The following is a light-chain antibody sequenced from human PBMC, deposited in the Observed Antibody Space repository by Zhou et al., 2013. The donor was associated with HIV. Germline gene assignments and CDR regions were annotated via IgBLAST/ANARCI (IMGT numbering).Light chain of an antibody. Sequence: EIVLTQSPATLSLSPGERATLSCRASQSVSSYLAWYQQKPGQAPRLLIYGASNRATGIPARFSGSGSGTDFTLTISSLEPEDFAVYYCQQRSNWPPLTFGGGTKVGIK. V-gene: IGKV3-11*01. CDR2: GAS. J-gene: IGKJ4*01. CDR3: QQRSNWPPLT. CDR1: QSVSSY.